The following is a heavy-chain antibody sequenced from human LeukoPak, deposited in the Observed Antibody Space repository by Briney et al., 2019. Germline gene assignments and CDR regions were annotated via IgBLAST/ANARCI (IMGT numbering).Heavy chain of an antibody. J-gene: IGHJ6*02. V-gene: IGHV1-2*02. CDR1: GYTFTGYY. CDR2: INPNSGGT. D-gene: IGHD2-15*01. CDR3: ARALVVHRLNYYYYYGMDV. Sequence: ASVKVSCKASGYTFTGYYIHWVRQAPGQGLEWMGWINPNSGGTNYAQKFQGRVTMTRDTSISTAYMELSRLRSDDTAVYYCARALVVHRLNYYYYYGMDVWGQGTTVTVSS.